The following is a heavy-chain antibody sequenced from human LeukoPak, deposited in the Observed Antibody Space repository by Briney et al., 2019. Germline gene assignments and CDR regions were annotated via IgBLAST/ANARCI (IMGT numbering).Heavy chain of an antibody. V-gene: IGHV3-15*01. CDR3: TTESYSGSYTLDY. D-gene: IGHD1-26*01. CDR1: GFTFSNAW. J-gene: IGHJ4*02. Sequence: PGGSLRLSCVASGFTFSNAWMSWVRQAPGKGLEWVGRIKRKTDGGTTNYAAPVKGRFTISTDDSRDTLYLQMNSLKTEDAAMYYCTTESYSGSYTLDYWGQGTLVTVSS. CDR2: IKRKTDGGTT.